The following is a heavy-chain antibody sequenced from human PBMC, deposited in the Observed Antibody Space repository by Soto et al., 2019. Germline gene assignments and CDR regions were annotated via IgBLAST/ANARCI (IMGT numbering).Heavy chain of an antibody. Sequence: QVQLVESGGGVVQPGRSLRLSCAASGFTFSSYAMHWVRQAPGKGLEWVAVISYDGSNKYYADSVKGRFTISRDNSKNTLYLQMNSLRAEDTAVYYCARVASRRTGYYPLGYYYSMDVWGQGTTVTVSS. CDR1: GFTFSSYA. J-gene: IGHJ6*02. CDR3: ARVASRRTGYYPLGYYYSMDV. D-gene: IGHD3-9*01. CDR2: ISYDGSNK. V-gene: IGHV3-30-3*01.